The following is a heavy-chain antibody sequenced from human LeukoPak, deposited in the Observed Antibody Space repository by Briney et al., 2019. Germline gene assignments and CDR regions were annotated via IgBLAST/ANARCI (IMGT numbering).Heavy chain of an antibody. CDR1: GFIFSCCG. Sequence: GGSLRLSCAASGFIFSCCGLHWVRQAPGKGPEWVAVIWADGSNKYYADSVKGRFTISRDNSKSTLCLQMNSLRAEDTAVYYCAKQLGYCSDGNCYFPYWGQGTLVTVSS. D-gene: IGHD2-15*01. J-gene: IGHJ4*02. CDR2: IWADGSNK. V-gene: IGHV3-33*06. CDR3: AKQLGYCSDGNCYFPY.